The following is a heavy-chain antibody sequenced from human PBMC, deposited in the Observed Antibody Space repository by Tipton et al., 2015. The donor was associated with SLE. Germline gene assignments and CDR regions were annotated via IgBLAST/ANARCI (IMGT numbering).Heavy chain of an antibody. CDR3: ARDYYDSGSYYQPGAFDI. V-gene: IGHV4-38-2*02. CDR1: GYSISSGYY. D-gene: IGHD3-10*01. J-gene: IGHJ3*02. Sequence: TLSLTCTVSGYSISSGYYWGWIRQPPGKGLEWIGSIYHSGSTYYNPSLKSRVTISVDTSKNQFSLKLSSVTAADTAVYYCARDYYDSGSYYQPGAFDIWGQGTMVTVSS. CDR2: IYHSGST.